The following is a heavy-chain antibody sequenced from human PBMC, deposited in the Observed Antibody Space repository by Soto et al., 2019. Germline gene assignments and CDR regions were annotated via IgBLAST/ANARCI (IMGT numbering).Heavy chain of an antibody. CDR1: GFTFINYG. Sequence: GGSLRLSCAASGFTFINYGMHWVRQAPGKGLESVALISYYGMKQFYADSVKGRFTISRGNIKGTLYLQMNSLRAEDTAVYYCAKDSQYQPWDNYFSHMDAWGKGTPVTVSS. V-gene: IGHV3-30*18. D-gene: IGHD2-2*01. CDR3: AKDSQYQPWDNYFSHMDA. J-gene: IGHJ6*03. CDR2: ISYYGMKQ.